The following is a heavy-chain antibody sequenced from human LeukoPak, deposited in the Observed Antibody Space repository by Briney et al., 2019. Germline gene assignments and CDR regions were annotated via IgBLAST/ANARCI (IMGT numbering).Heavy chain of an antibody. D-gene: IGHD2/OR15-2a*01. Sequence: ASVKVSCKASGYTFSSYVMQWVRQAPGQGLEWMGWINAGNGNTKYSQKFQGRVTITRDTSANTAYMELSSLRSEDTAVYYCARDTFGSSRPSEYWGQGTLVTVSS. CDR3: ARDTFGSSRPSEY. CDR1: GYTFSSYV. J-gene: IGHJ4*02. V-gene: IGHV1-3*01. CDR2: INAGNGNT.